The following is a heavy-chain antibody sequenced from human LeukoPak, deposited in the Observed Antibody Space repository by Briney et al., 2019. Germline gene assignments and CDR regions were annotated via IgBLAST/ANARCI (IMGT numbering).Heavy chain of an antibody. V-gene: IGHV1-2*02. Sequence: ASVKVSCKASGYTFTGYYMHWVRQAPGQGLEWMGWINPNSGGTNYAQKFQGRVTMTRDTAISTAYMELSRLRSDDTAVYYYARGHRGLRPGWFDPWGQGTLVTVSS. CDR1: GYTFTGYY. D-gene: IGHD5-12*01. J-gene: IGHJ5*02. CDR2: INPNSGGT. CDR3: ARGHRGLRPGWFDP.